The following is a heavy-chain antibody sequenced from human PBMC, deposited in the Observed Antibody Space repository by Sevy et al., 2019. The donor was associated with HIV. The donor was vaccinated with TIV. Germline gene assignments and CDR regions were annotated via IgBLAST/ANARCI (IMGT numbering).Heavy chain of an antibody. CDR3: ARDLTADIVATIPSYFDY. CDR1: GFTFSSYA. D-gene: IGHD5-12*01. V-gene: IGHV3-30*04. Sequence: GGSLRLSCAASGFTFSSYAMHWVRQAPGKGLEWVAVISYDGSNKYYADSVKGRFTISRDNSKNTLYLQMNSLRAEDTAVYYCARDLTADIVATIPSYFDYWGQGTLVTVSS. CDR2: ISYDGSNK. J-gene: IGHJ4*02.